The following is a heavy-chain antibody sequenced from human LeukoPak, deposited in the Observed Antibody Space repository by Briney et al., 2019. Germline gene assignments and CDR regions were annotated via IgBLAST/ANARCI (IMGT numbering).Heavy chain of an antibody. CDR3: ARLTIFGVGAFDI. CDR1: GGSISSYY. CDR2: IYYSGST. J-gene: IGHJ3*02. Sequence: PSETLSLTCTVSGGSISSYYWSWIRQPPGKGLEWIGYIYYSGSTNYNPSLKSRVTISVDTSENQFSLKLSSVTAADTAVYYCARLTIFGVGAFDIWGQGTMVTVSS. V-gene: IGHV4-59*01. D-gene: IGHD3-3*01.